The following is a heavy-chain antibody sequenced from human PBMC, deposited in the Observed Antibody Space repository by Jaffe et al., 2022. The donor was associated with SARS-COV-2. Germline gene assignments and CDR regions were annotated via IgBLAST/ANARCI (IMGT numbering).Heavy chain of an antibody. J-gene: IGHJ3*02. D-gene: IGHD3-22*01. CDR2: IYYTGST. CDR1: DGSISNSAYY. CDR3: AKHLSDSSRNGVFDI. Sequence: QLQLQESGPGLVKPSETLSLTCTVSDGSISNSAYYWGWIRQPPGKGLEWIGTIYYTGSTFYNPSLKSRVTISVDTSKKQFSLKLSSVIASDSSVYYCAKHLSDSSRNGVFDIWGQGKMVTVSS. V-gene: IGHV4-39*01.